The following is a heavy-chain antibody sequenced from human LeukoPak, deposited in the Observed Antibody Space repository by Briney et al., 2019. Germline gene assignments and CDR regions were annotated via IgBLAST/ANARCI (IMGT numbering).Heavy chain of an antibody. CDR1: GDSVSSNSVA. CDR3: ARSRYSSSSASPPYFDY. D-gene: IGHD6-6*01. CDR2: TYYRSKWYN. J-gene: IGHJ4*02. V-gene: IGHV6-1*01. Sequence: SQTLSLTCAISGDSVSSNSVAWNWIRQSPSRGLEWLGRTYYRSKWYNDYAVSVKSRVTFNPDTSKNQFSLQLNSVTPEDTAVYFCARSRYSSSSASPPYFDYWGQGTLVTVSS.